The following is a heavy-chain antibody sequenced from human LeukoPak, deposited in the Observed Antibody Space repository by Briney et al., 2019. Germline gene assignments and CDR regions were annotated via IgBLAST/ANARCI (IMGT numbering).Heavy chain of an antibody. CDR3: GRLAHNAWYAIDF. CDR1: DFTFSFYW. CDR2: ILPDGSQK. V-gene: IGHV3-7*01. J-gene: IGHJ4*02. D-gene: IGHD6-13*01. Sequence: GGSLRLSCVASDFTFSFYWMTWVRQAPGKGLEWLANILPDGSQKYYVDSVKGRFTISRDNPKNSLYLQINNLKAEDTAVYYCGRLAHNAWYAIDFWGQGTLVTVSS.